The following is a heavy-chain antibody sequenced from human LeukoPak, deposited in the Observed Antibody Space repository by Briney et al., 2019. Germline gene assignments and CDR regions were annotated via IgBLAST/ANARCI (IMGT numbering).Heavy chain of an antibody. Sequence: PGGSLRLSCAASGFTFSSYSMNWDRQAPGKGLEWVSSISSSSSYIYYADSVKGRFTISRDNAKNSLYLQMNSLRAEDTAVYYCARDSFPTRIVGATAWFDPWGQGTLVTVSS. V-gene: IGHV3-21*01. D-gene: IGHD1-26*01. J-gene: IGHJ5*02. CDR3: ARDSFPTRIVGATAWFDP. CDR2: ISSSSSYI. CDR1: GFTFSSYS.